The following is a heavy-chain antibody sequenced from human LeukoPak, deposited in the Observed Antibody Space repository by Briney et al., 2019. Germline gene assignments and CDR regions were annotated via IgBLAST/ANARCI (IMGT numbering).Heavy chain of an antibody. D-gene: IGHD5-18*01. V-gene: IGHV4-59*11. CDR3: ARTDTARGEYYFDY. CDR1: GGSISSHY. CDR2: IYYSGST. J-gene: IGHJ4*02. Sequence: SETLSLTCTVSGGSISSHYWSWIRQPPGKGLEWIGYIYYSGSTNYNPSLKSRATISVDTSKNQFSLKLSSVTAADTAVYYCARTDTARGEYYFDYWGQGTLVTVSS.